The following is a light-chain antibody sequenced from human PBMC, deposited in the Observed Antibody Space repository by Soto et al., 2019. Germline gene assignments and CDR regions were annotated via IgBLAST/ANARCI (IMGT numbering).Light chain of an antibody. CDR2: KAS. V-gene: IGKV1-5*03. CDR1: QSIDSW. CDR3: QQFHRYPVT. J-gene: IGKJ1*01. Sequence: DIQMTQSPSTLSASVGDRVTITCRASQSIDSWVAWYQQKPGKAPNLLIYKASSLESGGPSRFSGSGSGTEFTLTISSLQPDDSATYYCQQFHRYPVTFGQGTKVEI.